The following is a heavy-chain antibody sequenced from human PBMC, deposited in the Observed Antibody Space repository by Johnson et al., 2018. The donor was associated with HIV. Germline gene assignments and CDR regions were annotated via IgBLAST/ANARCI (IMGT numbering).Heavy chain of an antibody. D-gene: IGHD1-26*01. CDR1: GFMVADYG. CDR2: VNWHGDST. J-gene: IGHJ3*02. Sequence: EQLVESGGGVVRPGGSLRLSCAVSGFMVADYGMSWVRQVPGKGLEWVSGVNWHGDSTGYADSVKGRFSISQDTVKNSLYLQMNSLRAEDTAVYYCARERYTTGLYSGSYGAFDMWGQGTMVTVSS. V-gene: IGHV3-20*04. CDR3: ARERYTTGLYSGSYGAFDM.